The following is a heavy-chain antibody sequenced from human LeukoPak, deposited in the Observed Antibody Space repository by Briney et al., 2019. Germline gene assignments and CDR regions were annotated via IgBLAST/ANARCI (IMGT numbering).Heavy chain of an antibody. CDR3: VKDEGGVQLAY. V-gene: IGHV3-23*01. D-gene: IGHD1-1*01. J-gene: IGHJ4*02. CDR2: ISGRGGST. Sequence: GGSLRLSCAASGFTFSNSALSWVRQAPGKGLEWGSDISGRGGSTYYADSVKGRFTISRDNSKNTLYLQMNSLRADDTAVYYCVKDEGGVQLAYWGQGTLVTVSS. CDR1: GFTFSNSA.